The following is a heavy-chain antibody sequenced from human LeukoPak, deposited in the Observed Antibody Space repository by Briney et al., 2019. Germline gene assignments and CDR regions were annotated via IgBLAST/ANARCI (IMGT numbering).Heavy chain of an antibody. V-gene: IGHV3-21*01. Sequence: GGSLRLSCAASGFTFSSYSMNWVRQAPGKGLEWVSSISSSSSYIYYADSVKGRFTISRDNAKNSLYLQMNSLRAEDTAAYYCARADWMVRGVPGVDYWGQGTLVTVSS. CDR2: ISSSSSYI. CDR1: GFTFSSYS. D-gene: IGHD3-10*01. J-gene: IGHJ4*02. CDR3: ARADWMVRGVPGVDY.